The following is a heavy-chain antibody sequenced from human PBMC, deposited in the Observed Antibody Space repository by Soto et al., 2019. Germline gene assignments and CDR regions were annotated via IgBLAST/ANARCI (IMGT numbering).Heavy chain of an antibody. V-gene: IGHV3-30-3*01. D-gene: IGHD6-13*01. CDR1: GFTFSSYA. CDR2: ISYDGSNK. CDR3: ARDTGSSSSLYGMDV. J-gene: IGHJ6*02. Sequence: QVQLVESGGGVVQPGRSLRLSCAASGFTFSSYAMHWVRQAPGKGLEWVAVISYDGSNKYYADSVKGRFTISRDNSKNTLYLQMNSLRAKDTAVYYCARDTGSSSSLYGMDVWGQGTTVTVSS.